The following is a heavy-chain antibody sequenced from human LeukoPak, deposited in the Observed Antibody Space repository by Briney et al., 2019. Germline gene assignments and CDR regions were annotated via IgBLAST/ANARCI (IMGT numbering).Heavy chain of an antibody. Sequence: EASVKVSFKASVYTFTSYGISWVRQAPGQGLEWMGWISAYNGNTNYAQKLQGRVTMTTDTSTSTAYMELRSLRSDDTAVYYCARALVEQWLVREFDYWGQGSLVTVSS. CDR1: VYTFTSYG. CDR3: ARALVEQWLVREFDY. D-gene: IGHD6-19*01. CDR2: ISAYNGNT. V-gene: IGHV1-18*01. J-gene: IGHJ4*02.